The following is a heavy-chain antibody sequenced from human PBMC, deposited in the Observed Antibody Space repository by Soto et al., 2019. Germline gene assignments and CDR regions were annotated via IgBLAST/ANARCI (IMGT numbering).Heavy chain of an antibody. CDR2: IYPGDSYT. V-gene: IGHV5-51*01. Sequence: PGESLKISCTGSGYSFTSYWIGWVRQMPGKGLERRWIIYPGDSYTRYSPSFQGHATISADKSISTAYLHSSSLKASDTAMYYCARIEMATISTAAFAIWGQRTMVTVSS. J-gene: IGHJ3*02. D-gene: IGHD5-12*01. CDR3: ARIEMATISTAAFAI. CDR1: GYSFTSYW.